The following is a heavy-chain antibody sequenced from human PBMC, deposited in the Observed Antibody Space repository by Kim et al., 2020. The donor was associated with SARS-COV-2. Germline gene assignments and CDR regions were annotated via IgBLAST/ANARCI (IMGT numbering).Heavy chain of an antibody. D-gene: IGHD6-6*01. Sequence: SVKVSCKASGFTFTSSAVQWVRQARGQRLEWIGWIVVGSGNTNYAQKFQERVTITRDMSTSTAYMELSSLRSEDTAVYYCAAGGRSQGSSSLGGRYYYYGMDVWGQGTTVTVSS. CDR3: AAGGRSQGSSSLGGRYYYYGMDV. V-gene: IGHV1-58*01. CDR2: IVVGSGNT. CDR1: GFTFTSSA. J-gene: IGHJ6*02.